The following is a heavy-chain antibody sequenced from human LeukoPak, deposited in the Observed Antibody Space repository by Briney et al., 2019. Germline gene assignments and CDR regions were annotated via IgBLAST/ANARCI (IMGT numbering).Heavy chain of an antibody. Sequence: GGSLRLSCAASGFTFRTYAMSWVRQTPGKGLEWVSTISGSGGSTYFADSVKGRFTISRDNSKDTLYLQMNSLRAEDTAVYYCAKDEGSRSWYETHPAFDYWGQGTLVTVSS. CDR1: GFTFRTYA. CDR2: ISGSGGST. J-gene: IGHJ4*02. D-gene: IGHD6-13*01. CDR3: AKDEGSRSWYETHPAFDY. V-gene: IGHV3-23*01.